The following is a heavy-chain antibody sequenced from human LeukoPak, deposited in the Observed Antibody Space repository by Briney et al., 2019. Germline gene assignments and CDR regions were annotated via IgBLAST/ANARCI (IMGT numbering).Heavy chain of an antibody. V-gene: IGHV4-59*10. CDR1: GGSFSGYY. CDR2: IYTSGST. D-gene: IGHD1-26*01. J-gene: IGHJ6*03. Sequence: SETLSLTCAVYGGSFSGYYWSWIRQPPGKGLEWIGRIYTSGSTNYNPSLKSRVTMSVDTSKNQFSLKLSSVTAADTAVYYCARGVVGATPGYYYYYYYMDVWGKGTTVTVSS. CDR3: ARGVVGATPGYYYYYYYMDV.